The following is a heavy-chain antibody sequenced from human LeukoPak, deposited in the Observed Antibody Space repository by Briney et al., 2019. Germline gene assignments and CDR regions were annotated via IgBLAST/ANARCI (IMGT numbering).Heavy chain of an antibody. Sequence: ASVKVSFKVSGYTLTELSMHWVRQAPGKGLEWMGGFDPEDGETIYAQEFQGRVTMTEDTSTDTAYMELSSLRSEDTAVYYCATDAPSEPRGYYGMDVWGQGTTVTVSS. CDR3: ATDAPSEPRGYYGMDV. D-gene: IGHD1-14*01. CDR2: FDPEDGET. CDR1: GYTLTELS. V-gene: IGHV1-24*01. J-gene: IGHJ6*02.